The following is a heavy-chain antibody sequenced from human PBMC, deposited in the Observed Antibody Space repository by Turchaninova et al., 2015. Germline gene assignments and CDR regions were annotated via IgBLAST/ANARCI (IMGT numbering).Heavy chain of an antibody. CDR3: AKFSSSSSDFDY. CDR2: ISYDGSKK. Sequence: VQLVESGGGVVQPGRSLRLSCAASGFTFSSYGMHWVRQAPGKGLEWVAVISYDGSKKYYADYVKVRFTISRDNSKNTLYLQMNSLRAEDTAVYYCAKFSSSSSDFDYWGQGTLVTVSS. V-gene: IGHV3-30*18. J-gene: IGHJ4*02. CDR1: GFTFSSYG. D-gene: IGHD6-6*01.